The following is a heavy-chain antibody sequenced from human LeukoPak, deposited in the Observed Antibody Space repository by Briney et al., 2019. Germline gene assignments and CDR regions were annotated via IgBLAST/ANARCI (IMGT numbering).Heavy chain of an antibody. J-gene: IGHJ4*02. V-gene: IGHV3-49*03. CDR1: GFTFGDYA. CDR2: IRSKAYGGTT. Sequence: PGGSLRLSCTASGFTFGDYAMSWFRRAPGQGLEWVGFIRSKAYGGTTEYAASVKGRFTISRDDSKSIAYLQMNSLKTEDTAVYYCTRGKRIAAALVNYWGQGTLVTVSS. D-gene: IGHD6-13*01. CDR3: TRGKRIAAALVNY.